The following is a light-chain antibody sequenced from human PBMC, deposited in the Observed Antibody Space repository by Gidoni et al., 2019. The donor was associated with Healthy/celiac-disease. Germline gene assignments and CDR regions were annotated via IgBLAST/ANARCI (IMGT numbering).Light chain of an antibody. CDR2: WAS. V-gene: IGKV4-1*01. CDR3: QQYYSTPVT. CDR1: QSVLYSSNNKNY. J-gene: IGKJ4*01. Sequence: EIVMTQSPDSLAVSLGERATINCKSSQSVLYSSNNKNYLAWYQQKPGQPPKLLIYWASTRESGVPDRFSGSGSGTDFTLTISSLQAEDVAVYYCQQYYSTPVTFXGXTKVEIK.